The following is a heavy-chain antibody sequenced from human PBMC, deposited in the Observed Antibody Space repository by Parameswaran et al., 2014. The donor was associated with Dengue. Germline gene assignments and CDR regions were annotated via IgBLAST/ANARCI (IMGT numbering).Heavy chain of an antibody. CDR3: ARGDHYYYGMDV. CDR1: GGSFSSYY. J-gene: IGHJ6*02. V-gene: IGHV4-59*01. CDR2: FYYTGST. Sequence: AGGSLRLSCTVSGGSFSSYYWNWIRQPPGKGLEWIGYFYYTGSTNYSPSLKSRVTISVDTSKNQLSLKLSSVTAADTAVYYCARGDHYYYGMDVWGQGTTVTVSS.